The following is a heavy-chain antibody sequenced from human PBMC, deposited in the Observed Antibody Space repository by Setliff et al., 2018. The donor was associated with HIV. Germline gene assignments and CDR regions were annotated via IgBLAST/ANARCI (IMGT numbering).Heavy chain of an antibody. CDR2: IYHSGST. V-gene: IGHV4-38-2*01. Sequence: SETLSLTCAVSGYSISSGYYWGWIRQPPGKGLEWSGSIYHSGSTYYNPSLKSRVTISVDTSKNQFSLKVSSVTAADTAVYYCAREFEYYDSRGFRYYYMDVSGKEPAVTV. CDR1: GYSISSGYY. D-gene: IGHD3-22*01. J-gene: IGHJ6*03. CDR3: AREFEYYDSRGFRYYYMDV.